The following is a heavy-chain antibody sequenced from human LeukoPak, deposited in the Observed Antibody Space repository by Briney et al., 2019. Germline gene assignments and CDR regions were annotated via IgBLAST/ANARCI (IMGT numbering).Heavy chain of an antibody. V-gene: IGHV3-23*01. CDR1: GFTFSTYA. Sequence: GGSLRLSCTASGFTFSTYAMSWVGQAPGKSLEWVSGTSGSGGSTYYADSVKGRFTISRDNSKNTLYLQMNSLRAEDTAVYYCAKCARVDWLPIDYWGQGTLVTVSS. J-gene: IGHJ4*02. D-gene: IGHD3-9*01. CDR2: TSGSGGST. CDR3: AKCARVDWLPIDY.